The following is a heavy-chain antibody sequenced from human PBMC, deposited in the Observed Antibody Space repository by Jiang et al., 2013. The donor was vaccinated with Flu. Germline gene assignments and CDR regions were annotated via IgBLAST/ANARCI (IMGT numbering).Heavy chain of an antibody. Sequence: YWIGWVRQMPGRGLEWMGIIYPGDSDTRYSPSFQGQVTFSADKSISTAYLQWSSLKASDTAMYYCARGSEYYYDSSGHPPDYWGQGTLVTVSS. CDR1: YW. J-gene: IGHJ4*02. V-gene: IGHV5-51*01. CDR2: IYPGDSDT. D-gene: IGHD3-22*01. CDR3: ARGSEYYYDSSGHPPDY.